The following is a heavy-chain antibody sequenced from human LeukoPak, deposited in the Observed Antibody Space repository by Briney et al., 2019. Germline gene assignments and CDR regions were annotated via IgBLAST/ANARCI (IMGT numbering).Heavy chain of an antibody. CDR2: INHSGST. CDR1: GGSFSGYY. J-gene: IGHJ4*02. D-gene: IGHD6-19*01. Sequence: PSETLSLTCAVYGGSFSGYYGSWIRQPPGKGREGIGEINHSGSTNYNPPLKSRVTISVDTSKNQFSLKLSSVTAADTAVYYCARGRWYGLYSSGWYERPFDYWGQGTLVTVSS. CDR3: ARGRWYGLYSSGWYERPFDY. V-gene: IGHV4-34*01.